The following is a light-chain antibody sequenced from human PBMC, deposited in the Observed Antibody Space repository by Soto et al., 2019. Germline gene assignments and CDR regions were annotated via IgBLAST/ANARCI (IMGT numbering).Light chain of an antibody. Sequence: AIQMTQSPSSLSAFVGDRVTITCRASQGIRSDLGWYQQKPGKAPKLLIYGAPSLQSGVPSRFSGSGFGTDFTLTISSLQPEDFATYYCLQNYNYPPTFGQGTKVEI. J-gene: IGKJ1*01. V-gene: IGKV1-6*01. CDR2: GAP. CDR1: QGIRSD. CDR3: LQNYNYPPT.